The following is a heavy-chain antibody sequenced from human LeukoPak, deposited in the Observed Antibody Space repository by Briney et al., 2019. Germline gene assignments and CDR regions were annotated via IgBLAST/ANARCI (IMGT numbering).Heavy chain of an antibody. D-gene: IGHD4-17*01. V-gene: IGHV3-23*01. CDR1: GFKFSDHY. J-gene: IGHJ4*02. CDR2: ISGGGETT. CDR3: ARDYADYVGYFFFDY. Sequence: GGSLRLSCAASGFKFSDHYIDWVRQAPGKGLEWVSSISGGGETTYYADSAKGRFTISRDNSQNTLYLQMNSLRAEDTAVYYCARDYADYVGYFFFDYWGQGTLVTVSS.